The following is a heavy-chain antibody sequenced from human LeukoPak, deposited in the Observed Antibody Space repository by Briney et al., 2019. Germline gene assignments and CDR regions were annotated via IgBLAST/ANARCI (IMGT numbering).Heavy chain of an antibody. CDR2: INPNTGDT. D-gene: IGHD5-12*01. CDR3: ARAEVDNNDY. V-gene: IGHV1-2*02. CDR1: GFTFNAYY. J-gene: IGHJ4*02. Sequence: ASVKVSCKASGFTFNAYYIHWVRQAPGQGLEWMGWINPNTGDTNFAQKFQGRVAMTRDTSLSTAYMDLSRLTSDDTAVYYCARAEVDNNDYWGQGTLVTVSS.